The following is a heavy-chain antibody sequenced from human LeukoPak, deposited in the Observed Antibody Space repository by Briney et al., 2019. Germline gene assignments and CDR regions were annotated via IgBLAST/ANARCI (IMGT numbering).Heavy chain of an antibody. V-gene: IGHV1-8*03. D-gene: IGHD6-19*01. CDR3: AREGSAVAGIGFDY. Sequence: GASVKVSCKASAYTFTSYDINWVRQATGQGLEWMGWMNPNSGNTGYAQKFQGRVTITRNTSISTAYMELSSLRSEDTAVYYCAREGSAVAGIGFDYWGQGTLVTVSS. J-gene: IGHJ4*02. CDR2: MNPNSGNT. CDR1: AYTFTSYD.